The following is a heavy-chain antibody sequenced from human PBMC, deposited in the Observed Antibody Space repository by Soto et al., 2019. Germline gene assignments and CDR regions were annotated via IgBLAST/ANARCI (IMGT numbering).Heavy chain of an antibody. CDR2: IYYSGST. V-gene: IGHV4-59*01. CDR1: GGSISSYY. J-gene: IGHJ4*02. CDR3: ASEGYSSTWSRNYFFDY. Sequence: SETLSLTCTVSGGSISSYYWSWIRQPPGKGLEWIGYIYYSGSTNYNPSLKSRVTISVDTSKNQFSLKLSSVTAADTAVYYCASEGYSSTWSRNYFFDYWGQGTLVTVSS. D-gene: IGHD6-13*01.